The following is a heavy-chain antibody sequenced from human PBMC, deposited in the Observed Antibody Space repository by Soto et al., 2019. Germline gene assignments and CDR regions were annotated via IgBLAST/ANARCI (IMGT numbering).Heavy chain of an antibody. D-gene: IGHD3-9*01. Sequence: ASVKVSCKASGGTFSSYAISWVRQAPGQGLEWMGGIIPIFGTANYAQKFQGRVTITADESTSTAYMELSSLRSEDTAVYYCAREASRPYDILTPNNSFDPWGQGTLVTVSS. CDR1: GGTFSSYA. CDR3: AREASRPYDILTPNNSFDP. CDR2: IIPIFGTA. V-gene: IGHV1-69*13. J-gene: IGHJ5*02.